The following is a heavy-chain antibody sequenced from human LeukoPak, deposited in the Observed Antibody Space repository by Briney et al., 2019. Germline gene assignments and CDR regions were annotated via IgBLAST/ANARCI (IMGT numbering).Heavy chain of an antibody. CDR3: ARDVSNSGWYEGTFDF. CDR1: GFIFNNYW. Sequence: PGGSLRLSCEASGFIFNNYWMSWVRQTPGEGLEWVANIKEDGSEQYYVDSVKGRFTITRDNAKNLLYLQVNSLRAEDTAVYYCARDVSNSGWYEGTFDFWGQGTMVTVSS. J-gene: IGHJ3*01. V-gene: IGHV3-7*03. CDR2: IKEDGSEQ. D-gene: IGHD6-19*01.